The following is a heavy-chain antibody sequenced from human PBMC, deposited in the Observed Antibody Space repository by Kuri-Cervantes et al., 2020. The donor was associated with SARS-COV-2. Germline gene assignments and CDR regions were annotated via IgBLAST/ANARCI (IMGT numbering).Heavy chain of an antibody. CDR3: ARDSGDWNPDGLDL. CDR2: LNPDTGNT. V-gene: IGHV1-8*02. CDR1: GYTFTSYG. J-gene: IGHJ3*01. D-gene: IGHD1-1*01. Sequence: ASVKVSCKASGYTFTSYGISWVRQAAGQGLEWMGWLNPDTGNTGNAKKFQGRVTMTTDTSINTAYVEVSSLSFEDTAIYYCARDSGDWNPDGLDLWGQGTLVTVSS.